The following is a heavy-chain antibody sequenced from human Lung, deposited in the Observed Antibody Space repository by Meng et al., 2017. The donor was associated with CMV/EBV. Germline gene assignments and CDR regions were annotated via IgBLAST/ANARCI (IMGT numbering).Heavy chain of an antibody. CDR3: AKDLMDSSGWYEYYYHGMDV. Sequence: GESXKISCAASGFTFSSYAMSWVRQAPGKGLEWVSLIYSGGTSTYYADSVKGRFTTSRDNSKNTLYLQMNSLRAEDTAVYYCAKDLMDSSGWYEYYYHGMDVWGQGTTVT. CDR1: GFTFSSYA. D-gene: IGHD6-19*01. J-gene: IGHJ6*02. CDR2: IYSGGTST. V-gene: IGHV3-23*03.